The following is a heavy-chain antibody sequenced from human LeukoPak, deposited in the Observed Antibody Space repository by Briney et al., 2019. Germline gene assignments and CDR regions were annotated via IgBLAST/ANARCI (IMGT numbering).Heavy chain of an antibody. CDR2: IYFGANT. CDR1: GGSISGYS. CDR3: ARGSNYDSSGYYHDY. Sequence: SESLSLTRTVPGGSISGYSWNWLRQTPGKGREWIGYIYFGANTNYNPSLKSRVTISVDTTNNQFSLRLTSVTAADTAMYYCARGSNYDSSGYYHDYWGQGTRVTVSS. D-gene: IGHD3-22*01. V-gene: IGHV4-59*01. J-gene: IGHJ4*02.